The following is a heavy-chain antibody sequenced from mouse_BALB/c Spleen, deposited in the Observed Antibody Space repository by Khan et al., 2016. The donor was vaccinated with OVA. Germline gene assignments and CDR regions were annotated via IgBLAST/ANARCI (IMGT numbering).Heavy chain of an antibody. CDR2: IDPPNDDS. V-gene: IGHV14-3*02. D-gene: IGHD2-1*01. CDR1: GFNIKDTY. Sequence: MQLEESGAELVKPGASVKLSCSASGFNIKDTYIHWMKQRPEQGLEWIGRIDPPNDDSKYGPKFQAKAPLTADTSSNTASLKLSSLTYEDAAVYYCTTLYCNPFAFWGQGTLVSVSA. J-gene: IGHJ3*01. CDR3: TTLYCNPFAF.